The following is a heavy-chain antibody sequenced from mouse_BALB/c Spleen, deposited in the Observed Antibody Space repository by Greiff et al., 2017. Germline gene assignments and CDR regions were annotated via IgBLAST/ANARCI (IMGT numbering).Heavy chain of an antibody. V-gene: IGHV10-1*02. CDR1: GFTFNTYA. Sequence: EVKLVESGGGLVQPKGSLKLSCAASGFTFNTYAMNWVRQAPGKGLEWVARIRSKSNNYATYYADSVKDRFTISRDDSQSMLYLQMNNLKTEDTAMYYCVRQGSMDYWGQGTSVTVSS. J-gene: IGHJ4*01. CDR3: VRQGSMDY. CDR2: IRSKSNNYAT.